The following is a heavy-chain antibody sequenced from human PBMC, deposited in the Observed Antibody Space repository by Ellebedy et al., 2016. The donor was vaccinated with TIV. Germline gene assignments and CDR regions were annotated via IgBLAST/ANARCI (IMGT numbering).Heavy chain of an antibody. Sequence: ASVKVSXXASGYNLSNYGISWVRHGPGQRLEWMGWINAGNGNTKYSQKFQGRVTITRDTSASTAYMELSSLRSEDTAVYYCARWGRDGYNPPYFDYWGQGTLVTVSS. V-gene: IGHV1-3*01. J-gene: IGHJ4*02. CDR1: GYNLSNYG. CDR3: ARWGRDGYNPPYFDY. CDR2: INAGNGNT. D-gene: IGHD5-24*01.